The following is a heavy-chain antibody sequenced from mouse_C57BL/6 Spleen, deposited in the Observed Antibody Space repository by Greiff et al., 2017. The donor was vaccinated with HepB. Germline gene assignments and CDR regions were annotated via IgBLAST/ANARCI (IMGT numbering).Heavy chain of an antibody. V-gene: IGHV10-1*01. CDR2: IRSKSNNYAT. CDR3: VYGNYGFAY. CDR1: GFSFNTYA. D-gene: IGHD2-1*01. Sequence: EVKLVESGGGLVQPKGSLKLSCAASGFSFNTYAMNWVRQAPGKGLEWVARIRSKSNNYATYYADSVKDRFTISRDDSESMLYLQMNNLKTEDTAMYYCVYGNYGFAYWVQGTRVTVSA. J-gene: IGHJ3*01.